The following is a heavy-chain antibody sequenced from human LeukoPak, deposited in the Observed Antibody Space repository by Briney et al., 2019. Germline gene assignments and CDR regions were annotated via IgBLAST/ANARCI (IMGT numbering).Heavy chain of an antibody. D-gene: IGHD3-9*01. Sequence: SETLSLTCTVFGGSISSYYWSWIRKPPGKGLEWIGYIYNSGITNKNPSLKSRVTISGDTSKNQFSLKLSSVTAADTAVYYCARHGDVRYFDWLKDGFDYWGQGTLVTVSS. CDR2: IYNSGIT. J-gene: IGHJ4*02. CDR1: GGSISSYY. CDR3: ARHGDVRYFDWLKDGFDY. V-gene: IGHV4-4*09.